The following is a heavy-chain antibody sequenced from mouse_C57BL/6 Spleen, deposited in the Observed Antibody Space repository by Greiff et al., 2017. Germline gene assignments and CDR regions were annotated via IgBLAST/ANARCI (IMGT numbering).Heavy chain of an antibody. CDR1: GYTFTNYW. CDR3: ARSYDGYYPSWFAY. CDR2: IYPGGGYT. D-gene: IGHD2-3*01. J-gene: IGHJ3*01. V-gene: IGHV1-63*01. Sequence: VQLQQSGAELVRPGTSVKMSCKASGYTFTNYWIGWAKQRPGHGLEWIGDIYPGGGYTNYNEKFKGKATLTADKSSSTAYMQFSSLTSEDSAIYYCARSYDGYYPSWFAYWGQGTLVTVSA.